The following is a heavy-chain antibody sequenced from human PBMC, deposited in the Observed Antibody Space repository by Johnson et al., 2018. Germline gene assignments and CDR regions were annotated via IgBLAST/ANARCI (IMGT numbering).Heavy chain of an antibody. CDR1: GFTFSSYA. Sequence: VQLVESGGRLEQXGGSLRLXCRASGFTFSSYAMGWVRQAPGKGLDWVSIITAIGGATVYGDSVKGRFTISRDNSQNTMYLEMNSLRAEDTALYYCVKAVSWNYVFDSWGQGTLVTVSS. V-gene: IGHV3-23*04. CDR3: VKAVSWNYVFDS. D-gene: IGHD1-7*01. J-gene: IGHJ4*02. CDR2: ITAIGGAT.